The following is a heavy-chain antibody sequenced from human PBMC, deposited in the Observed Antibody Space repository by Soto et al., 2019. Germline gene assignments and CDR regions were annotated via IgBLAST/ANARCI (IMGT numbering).Heavy chain of an antibody. Sequence: QVLLVESGGGVVQPGRSPRLSCAASGFPFTTYGMHWVREGPGKGLEWVAVISYDGSNTYYADSVKGRFTISRDNSKNTLYLQMNSLRTEDTALYYCVGGQYYFDYRGQGTLVTVSS. V-gene: IGHV3-30*03. CDR1: GFPFTTYG. D-gene: IGHD3-10*01. CDR3: VGGQYYFDY. J-gene: IGHJ4*02. CDR2: ISYDGSNT.